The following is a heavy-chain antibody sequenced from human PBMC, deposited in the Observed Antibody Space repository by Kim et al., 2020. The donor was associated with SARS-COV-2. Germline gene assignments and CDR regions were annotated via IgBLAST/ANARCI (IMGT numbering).Heavy chain of an antibody. Sequence: GGSLRLSCAASGFTFGTYSMRWVRQAPGKGLEWVSSISGSGDTTYYADSVRGRFTIFRDNSKGTLHLQMNSLRAEDTAIYYCAKPLRDRGTYYYYAMDVWGQGTTV. J-gene: IGHJ6*02. CDR1: GFTFGTYS. CDR3: AKPLRDRGTYYYYAMDV. V-gene: IGHV3-23*01. CDR2: ISGSGDTT. D-gene: IGHD1-1*01.